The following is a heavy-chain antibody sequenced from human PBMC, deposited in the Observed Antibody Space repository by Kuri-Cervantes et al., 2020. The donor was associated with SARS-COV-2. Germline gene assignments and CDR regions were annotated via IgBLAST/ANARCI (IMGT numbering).Heavy chain of an antibody. CDR3: ARGGKHHHMLRFLESVHFDS. Sequence: ASVKVSCKASGYTFTDYYINWVRQAPGQGLEWMGWINPNSGGTNYAQRYQGWVTMTRDTSTRTAYMELSRLTSDDTAVYFCARGGKHHHMLRFLESVHFDSWGQGTLVTVSS. CDR1: GYTFTDYY. J-gene: IGHJ4*02. CDR2: INPNSGGT. D-gene: IGHD3-3*01. V-gene: IGHV1-2*04.